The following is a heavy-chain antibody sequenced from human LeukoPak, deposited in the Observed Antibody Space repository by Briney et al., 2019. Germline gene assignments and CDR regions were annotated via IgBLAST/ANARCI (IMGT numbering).Heavy chain of an antibody. D-gene: IGHD4-23*01. CDR2: INHSGST. J-gene: IGHJ4*02. Sequence: KPSETLSLTCAVYGGSFSGYYWSWIRQPPGKGLEWIGEINHSGSTNYNPSLKSRVTISVDTSKNQFSLKLSSVTAADTAVYYCARGLTTMTTVVTHFDYWGQGTLSPSPQ. V-gene: IGHV4-34*01. CDR3: ARGLTTMTTVVTHFDY. CDR1: GGSFSGYY.